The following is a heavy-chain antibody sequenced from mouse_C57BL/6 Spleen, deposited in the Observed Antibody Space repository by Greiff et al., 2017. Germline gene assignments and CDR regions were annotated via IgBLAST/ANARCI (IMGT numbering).Heavy chain of an antibody. J-gene: IGHJ2*01. D-gene: IGHD1-1*01. CDR2: INPSSGYN. Sequence: QVQLKQSGAELARPGASVKMSCKASGYTFTSYTMHWVKQRPGQGLEWIGYINPSSGYNKYNQKFKDKATLTADKASSTTDMQLSSLTSEDSAVYYGASNTTGAFDYWGQGTTLTVSS. CDR3: ASNTTGAFDY. CDR1: GYTFTSYT. V-gene: IGHV1-4*01.